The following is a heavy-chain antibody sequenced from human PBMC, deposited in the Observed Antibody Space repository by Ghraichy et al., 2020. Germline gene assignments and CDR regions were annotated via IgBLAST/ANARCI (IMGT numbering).Heavy chain of an antibody. J-gene: IGHJ4*02. V-gene: IGHV3-33*01. CDR3: ARDRKEEYSSPEN. Sequence: GGSLRLSCAASGFTFSSYGMHWVRQAPGKGLEWVAVIWYDGSNKYYADSVKGRFTISRDNSKNTLYLQMNSLGAEDTAVYYCARDRKEEYSSPENWGQGTLVTVSS. CDR2: IWYDGSNK. D-gene: IGHD6-6*01. CDR1: GFTFSSYG.